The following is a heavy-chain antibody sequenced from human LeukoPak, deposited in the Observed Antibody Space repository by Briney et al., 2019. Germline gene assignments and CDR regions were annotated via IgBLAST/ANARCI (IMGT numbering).Heavy chain of an antibody. CDR2: INPSGGST. CDR3: ASSDAIAAAGRYFDY. V-gene: IGHV1-46*01. D-gene: IGHD6-13*01. Sequence: ASLKVSSTASGYTFTSYYMHWVRQAPGQGLEWMGIINPSGGSTSYAQKFQGRVTMTRDTSTSTVYMELSSLRSEDTAVYYCASSDAIAAAGRYFDYWGQGTLVTVSS. CDR1: GYTFTSYY. J-gene: IGHJ4*02.